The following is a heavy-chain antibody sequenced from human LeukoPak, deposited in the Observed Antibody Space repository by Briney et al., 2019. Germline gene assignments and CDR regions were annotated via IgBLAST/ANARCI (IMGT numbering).Heavy chain of an antibody. CDR1: GFTFSNYG. V-gene: IGHV3-23*01. Sequence: PGGSLRLSCAASGFTFSNYGMHWVRQAPGKGLEWVSAISGSGTVTFYADSVKGRFTISRDNSKNTLYLQMNSLRAEDSALYYCARGASSSSFDPWGQGSLVIVSS. D-gene: IGHD6-6*01. J-gene: IGHJ5*02. CDR3: ARGASSSSFDP. CDR2: ISGSGTVT.